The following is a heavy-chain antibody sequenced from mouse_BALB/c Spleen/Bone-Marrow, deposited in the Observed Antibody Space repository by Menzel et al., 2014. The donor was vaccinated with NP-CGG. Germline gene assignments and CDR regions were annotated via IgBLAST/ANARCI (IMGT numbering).Heavy chain of an antibody. J-gene: IGHJ3*01. Sequence: EVQVVESGGGLVQPGGSLKLSCAASGFTFSNYGMSRVRQTPDKRLEFVATINTNGGEIYYPDSVKGRFTISRDNAKNTLYLQMRSLKSEDTAMYYCARGDDYVSWFAYWGQGTLVTVSA. V-gene: IGHV5-6-3*01. D-gene: IGHD2-4*01. CDR2: INTNGGEI. CDR1: GFTFSNYG. CDR3: ARGDDYVSWFAY.